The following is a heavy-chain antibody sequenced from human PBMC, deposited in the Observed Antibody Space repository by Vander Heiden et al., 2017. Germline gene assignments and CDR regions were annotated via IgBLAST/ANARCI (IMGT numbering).Heavy chain of an antibody. J-gene: IGHJ5*02. CDR2: ISAYNGNT. Sequence: QVQLVQSGAEGKKPGASVKVSCKASGYDFTSDGISWVRQAHGQGLEWMGWISAYNGNTNYAQKLQGRVTMTTDTSTSTAYMELRSLRSDDTAVYYCARARGLYGDHSWFDPWGQGTLVTVSS. CDR3: ARARGLYGDHSWFDP. CDR1: GYDFTSDG. D-gene: IGHD4-17*01. V-gene: IGHV1-18*01.